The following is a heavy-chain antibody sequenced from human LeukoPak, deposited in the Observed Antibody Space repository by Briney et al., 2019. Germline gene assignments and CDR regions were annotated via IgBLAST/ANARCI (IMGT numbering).Heavy chain of an antibody. J-gene: IGHJ4*02. CDR1: GFTVSTNY. V-gene: IGHV3-66*02. Sequence: GSLRLSCAASGFTVSTNYISWVRQAPGKGLEWVSVIYSAGSTYYADSVKGRFTISRDNSKNTVYLQMNSLRPDDTAVYYCARVGGSGSYGYDYWGQGTLVTVSS. CDR3: ARVGGSGSYGYDY. D-gene: IGHD3-10*01. CDR2: IYSAGST.